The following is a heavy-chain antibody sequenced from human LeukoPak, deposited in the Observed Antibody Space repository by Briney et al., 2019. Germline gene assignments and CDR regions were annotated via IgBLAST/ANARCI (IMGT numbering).Heavy chain of an antibody. CDR1: GFTFSSYA. D-gene: IGHD2-2*01. Sequence: PGGSLRLSCAASGFTFSSYAMSWVRQAPGKGLEWVSAISGSGGSTYYADSVKGRFTISRDNAKNSLYLQMNSLRDEDTAVYYCARGYCSSTSCAEDYWGQGTLVTVSS. V-gene: IGHV3-23*01. CDR2: ISGSGGST. J-gene: IGHJ4*02. CDR3: ARGYCSSTSCAEDY.